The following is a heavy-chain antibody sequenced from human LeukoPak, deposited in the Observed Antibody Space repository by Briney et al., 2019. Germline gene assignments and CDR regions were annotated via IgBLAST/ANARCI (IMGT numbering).Heavy chain of an antibody. Sequence: SETLSLTCTVSGGSISSGGYFWSWIRQPPGKGLEWIGYIYHSGSTYYNPSLKSRVTISVDRSKNQFSLKLSSVTAADTAVYYCARHNPFRCSSTSCYNYYYYYMDVWGKGTTVTVSS. CDR3: ARHNPFRCSSTSCYNYYYYYMDV. J-gene: IGHJ6*03. V-gene: IGHV4-30-2*01. D-gene: IGHD2-2*02. CDR2: IYHSGST. CDR1: GGSISSGGYF.